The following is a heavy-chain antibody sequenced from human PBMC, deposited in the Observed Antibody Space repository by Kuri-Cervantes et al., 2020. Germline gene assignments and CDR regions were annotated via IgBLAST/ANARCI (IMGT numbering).Heavy chain of an antibody. V-gene: IGHV3-30-3*01. CDR1: GFAFSRFN. CDR3: ARDLWRRKNIAVAGYYFDY. Sequence: GESLKISCAASGFAFSRFNMHWVRQAPGKGLEWVAVISYDGSNKYYADTVKGRFTISRDNSKNTLYLQMNSLRAEDTAVYYCARDLWRRKNIAVAGYYFDYWGQGTLVTVSS. D-gene: IGHD6-19*01. J-gene: IGHJ4*02. CDR2: ISYDGSNK.